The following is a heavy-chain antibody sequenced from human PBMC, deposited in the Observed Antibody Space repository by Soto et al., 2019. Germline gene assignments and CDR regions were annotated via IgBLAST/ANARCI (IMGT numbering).Heavy chain of an antibody. D-gene: IGHD3-3*01. CDR1: GYTLTELS. V-gene: IGHV1-24*01. CDR3: ARSRYDFWSGYAENYFDY. CDR2: INAYNGNT. J-gene: IGHJ4*02. Sequence: ASVKVSCKVSGYTLTELSMHWVRQAPGKGLEWMGWINAYNGNTIYAQKLQGRVTMTTDTSTSTAYMELRSLRSDDTAVYYCARSRYDFWSGYAENYFDYWGQGTLVTVSS.